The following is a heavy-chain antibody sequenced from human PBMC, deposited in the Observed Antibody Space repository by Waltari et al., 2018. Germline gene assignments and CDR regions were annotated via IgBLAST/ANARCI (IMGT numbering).Heavy chain of an antibody. J-gene: IGHJ5*02. CDR1: GDSVSSVPYF. CDR3: ARDRSGTINSFDP. V-gene: IGHV4-39*07. CDR2: MFYSGTT. D-gene: IGHD1-26*01. Sequence: QLQLQESGPRLVKPAETLSLPCTVSGDSVSSVPYFWAWIRQPPGKGLEWLGSMFYSGTTYHNSSLKSRVTISVDTSKNQVSLQLKSVTAAYTAVYFCARDRSGTINSFDPWGRGTLVTVSS.